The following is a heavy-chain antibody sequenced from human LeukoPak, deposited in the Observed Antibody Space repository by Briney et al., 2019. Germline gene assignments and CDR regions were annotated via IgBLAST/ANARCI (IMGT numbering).Heavy chain of an antibody. CDR1: GFTFSSYA. V-gene: IGHV3-23*01. CDR2: ISGSGGST. Sequence: GGSLRLSCAASGFTFSSYAMSWVRQAPGKGLEWVSAISGSGGSTYYADSVKGRFTISRDNSKNPLYLQMNSLRAEDTAVYYCAKGYRLTMVRGNWFDPWGQGTLVTVSS. CDR3: AKGYRLTMVRGNWFDP. J-gene: IGHJ5*02. D-gene: IGHD3-10*01.